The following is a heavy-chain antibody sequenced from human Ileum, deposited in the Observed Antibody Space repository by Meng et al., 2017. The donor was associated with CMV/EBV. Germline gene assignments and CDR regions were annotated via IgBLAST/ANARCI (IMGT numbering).Heavy chain of an antibody. J-gene: IGHJ4*02. CDR2: ISSSGTHI. CDR3: ARGYCSTTTCMGGY. V-gene: IGHV3-21*01. Sequence: GESLKISCAASGFTFSGFSMNWVRQAPGKGLEWVSSISSSGTHIYYADSVRGRFTISRDNAKNSLYLQMNSLRAEDTAVYYCARGYCSTTTCMGGYWGQGTLVTVSS. CDR1: GFTFSGFS. D-gene: IGHD2-2*01.